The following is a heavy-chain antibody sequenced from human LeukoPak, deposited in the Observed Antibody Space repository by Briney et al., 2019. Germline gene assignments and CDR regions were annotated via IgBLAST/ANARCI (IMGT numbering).Heavy chain of an antibody. D-gene: IGHD4-17*01. CDR2: IWYDGSNK. J-gene: IGHJ4*02. CDR3: AKDRADYGDPTVLDY. Sequence: GGSLRLSCAASGFTFSSCGMHWVRQAPGKGLEWVAVIWYDGSNKYYADSVKGRFTISRDNSKNTLYLQLNSLRAEDTAVYYCAKDRADYGDPTVLDYWGQGTLVTVSS. CDR1: GFTFSSCG. V-gene: IGHV3-33*06.